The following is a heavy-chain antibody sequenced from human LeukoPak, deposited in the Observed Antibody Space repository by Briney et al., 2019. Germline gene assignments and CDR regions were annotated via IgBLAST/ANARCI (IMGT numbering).Heavy chain of an antibody. J-gene: IGHJ4*02. D-gene: IGHD3-22*01. CDR3: AKDRGRNYYDSSGSDY. CDR2: IYSGGSI. CDR1: GFTVSSNY. V-gene: IGHV3-53*01. Sequence: GGSLRLSCAASGFTVSSNYMSWVRQTPGRGLEWVSVIYSGGSIYYADFAKGRFTISRDNSKNMLYLQMNSLRAEDTAVYYCAKDRGRNYYDSSGSDYWGQGTLVTVS.